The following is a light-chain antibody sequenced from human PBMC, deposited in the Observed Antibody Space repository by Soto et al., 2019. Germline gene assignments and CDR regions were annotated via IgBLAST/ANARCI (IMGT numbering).Light chain of an antibody. CDR1: QSISSW. Sequence: DIQMTQSPSTLSASVGDRVTITCRASQSISSWLAWYQQKPGKAPKLLIYKASSLESGFPSRFSGSGSGTEFTLTISSLQPDDFATYYCQQYNSFGTFGXXTKVDIK. V-gene: IGKV1-5*03. CDR3: QQYNSFGT. CDR2: KAS. J-gene: IGKJ1*01.